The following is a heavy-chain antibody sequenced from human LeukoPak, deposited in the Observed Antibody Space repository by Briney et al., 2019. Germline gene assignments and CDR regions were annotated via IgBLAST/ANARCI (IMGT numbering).Heavy chain of an antibody. D-gene: IGHD2-2*01. CDR2: IIPIFCTA. CDR3: ASLLGYCSSTSCSEHY. CDR1: GGTFSSYA. J-gene: IGHJ4*02. V-gene: IGHV1-69*13. Sequence: SVKVSCKASGGTFSSYAISWVRQAPGQGLEWMGGIIPIFCTANYAQKFQGRVTITADESTSTAYMELSSLRSEDTAVYYCASLLGYCSSTSCSEHYWGQGTLVTVSS.